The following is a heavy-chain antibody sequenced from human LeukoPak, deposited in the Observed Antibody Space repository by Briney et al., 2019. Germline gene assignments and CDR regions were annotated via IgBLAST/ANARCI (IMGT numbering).Heavy chain of an antibody. V-gene: IGHV3-20*04. CDR3: ARAVEYYDSSGYYYVYYFNY. J-gene: IGHJ4*02. D-gene: IGHD3-22*01. CDR1: GFTFDDYG. CDR2: INWNGGST. Sequence: GGSLRLSCAACGFTFDDYGMSWVRQAPGKGLEWVSGINWNGGSTGYADSVKGRFTISRDNAKNSLYLQMNSLRAEDTALYYCARAVEYYDSSGYYYVYYFNYWGQGTLVTVSS.